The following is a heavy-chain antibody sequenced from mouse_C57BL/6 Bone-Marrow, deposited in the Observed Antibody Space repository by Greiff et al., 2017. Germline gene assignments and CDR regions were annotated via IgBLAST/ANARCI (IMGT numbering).Heavy chain of an antibody. D-gene: IGHD2-5*01. CDR3: ARHEEEDYYSNYFDY. V-gene: IGHV1-62-2*01. CDR1: GYTFTEYT. J-gene: IGHJ2*01. Sequence: VKLLESGAELVKPGASVKLSCKASGYTFTEYTIHWVKPRSGQGLAWIGWFYPGSGSIKYNEKFKDKDTLTADNSSSTVSMELSRLTSEDSAVYLCARHEEEDYYSNYFDYWGQGTTRTVAS. CDR2: FYPGSGSI.